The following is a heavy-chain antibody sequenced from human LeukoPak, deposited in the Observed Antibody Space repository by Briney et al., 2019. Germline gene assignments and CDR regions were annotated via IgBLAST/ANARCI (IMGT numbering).Heavy chain of an antibody. D-gene: IGHD5-18*01. CDR2: IYTSGST. Sequence: PSQTLSLTCPVSGRSISSGSYYWSWIRQPAGKGLEWIGRIYTSGSTNYNPSLKSRVTISVDTSKNQFSLKLSSVTAADTAVYYCARVQPYTSGYYYYYYMDVWGKGTTVTVSS. V-gene: IGHV4-61*02. CDR1: GRSISSGSYY. J-gene: IGHJ6*03. CDR3: ARVQPYTSGYYYYYYMDV.